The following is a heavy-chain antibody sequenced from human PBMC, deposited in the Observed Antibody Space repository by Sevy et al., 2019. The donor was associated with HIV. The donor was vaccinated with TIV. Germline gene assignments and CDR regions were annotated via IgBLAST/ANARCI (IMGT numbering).Heavy chain of an antibody. V-gene: IGHV4-59*01. J-gene: IGHJ5*02. CDR3: ARAPPFRSGDYSLNWFDP. CDR1: GGSISAYH. D-gene: IGHD6-19*01. CDR2: IHYTGTT. Sequence: SETLSLTCTVSGGSISAYHWSWIRQPPGKGLEYIGYIHYTGTTNYNPSLKSRVTISVDTSKNQFSLKLSSVTAADTALSYCARAPPFRSGDYSLNWFDPWGQGTLVTVSS.